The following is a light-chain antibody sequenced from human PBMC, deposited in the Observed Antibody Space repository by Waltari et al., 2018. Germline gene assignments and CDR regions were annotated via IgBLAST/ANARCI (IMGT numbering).Light chain of an antibody. CDR2: YAN. CDR3: QQGNSFPLT. Sequence: DIQMSQSPSSLSASVGDRVTITCRASQDINNHLGWYQQKPGKAPQLLMSYANKLVSGVPPRFSGSGSGTEFTLIISSLQPEDFATYYCQQGNSFPLTFGGGTTVEIK. CDR1: QDINNH. J-gene: IGKJ4*01. V-gene: IGKV1-17*01.